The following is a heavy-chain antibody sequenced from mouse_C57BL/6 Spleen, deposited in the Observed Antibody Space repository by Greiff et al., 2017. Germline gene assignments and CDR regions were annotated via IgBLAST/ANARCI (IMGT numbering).Heavy chain of an antibody. J-gene: IGHJ3*01. CDR1: GFTFSSYA. CDR3: ARDRGMAY. CDR2: ISDGGSYT. Sequence: EVMLVESGGGLVKPGGSLKLSCEASGFTFSSYAMSWVRQTPEKRLEWVATISDGGSYTYYPDNVKGRFTLSRDNAKNNLYLQMSHLKSEDTAMFYCARDRGMAYWGQGTLVTVSA. V-gene: IGHV5-4*01. D-gene: IGHD3-1*01.